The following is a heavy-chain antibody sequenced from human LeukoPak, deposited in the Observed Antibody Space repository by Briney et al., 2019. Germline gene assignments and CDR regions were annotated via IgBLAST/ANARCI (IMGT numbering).Heavy chain of an antibody. D-gene: IGHD4-17*01. CDR1: GFTFNNYA. Sequence: GGSLRLSCAASGFTFNNYAMTWVRQAPGTGLEWVSTISGSGGGTYYADSVKGRFTISRDNSKNTLYLQMNSLRVEDTALYYCAKGGGYYGDDLNNWFDPWDQGTLVTVSS. J-gene: IGHJ5*02. V-gene: IGHV3-23*01. CDR2: ISGSGGGT. CDR3: AKGGGYYGDDLNNWFDP.